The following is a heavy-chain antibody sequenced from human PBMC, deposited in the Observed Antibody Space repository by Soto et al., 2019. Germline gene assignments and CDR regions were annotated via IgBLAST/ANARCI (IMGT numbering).Heavy chain of an antibody. Sequence: TSETLSPTCTVSGGSISSGGYYWSWIRQHPGKGLEWIGYIYYSGSTYYNPSLKSRVTISVDTSKNQFSLKLSSVTAADTAVYYCARESATPGIAAAGVTNNWFDPWGQGTLVTVSS. D-gene: IGHD6-13*01. CDR1: GGSISSGGYY. J-gene: IGHJ5*02. CDR2: IYYSGST. V-gene: IGHV4-31*03. CDR3: ARESATPGIAAAGVTNNWFDP.